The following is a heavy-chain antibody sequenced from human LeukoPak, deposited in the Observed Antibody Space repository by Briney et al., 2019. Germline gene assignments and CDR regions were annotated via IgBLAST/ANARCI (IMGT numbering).Heavy chain of an antibody. J-gene: IGHJ4*02. CDR1: GFTFSSYS. CDR2: ISSSSSTI. CDR3: ARGRHYYDSSGYYHLTQLDY. D-gene: IGHD3-22*01. Sequence: GGSLRLSCAASGFTFSSYSMNWVRQAPGKGLEWVSYISSSSSTIYYADSVKSRFTISRDNAKNSLYLQMNSLRAEDTAVYYCARGRHYYDSSGYYHLTQLDYWGQGTLVTVSS. V-gene: IGHV3-48*04.